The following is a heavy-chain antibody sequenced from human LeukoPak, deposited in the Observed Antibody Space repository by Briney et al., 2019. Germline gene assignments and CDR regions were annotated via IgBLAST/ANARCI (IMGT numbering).Heavy chain of an antibody. CDR3: ARGASVVVVAATPDWFDP. V-gene: IGHV4-34*01. CDR2: INHSGST. Sequence: PSETLSLTCAVYGGSFSGYYWSWIRQPLGKGLEWIGEINHSGSTNYNPSLKSRVTISVDTSKNQFSLKLSSVTAADTAVYYCARGASVVVVAATPDWFDPWGQGTLVTVSS. CDR1: GGSFSGYY. J-gene: IGHJ5*02. D-gene: IGHD2-15*01.